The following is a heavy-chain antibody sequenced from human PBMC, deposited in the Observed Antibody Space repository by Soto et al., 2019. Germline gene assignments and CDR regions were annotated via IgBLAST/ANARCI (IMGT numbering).Heavy chain of an antibody. V-gene: IGHV1-2*02. CDR2: INPNSGGT. CDR3: ARATAGYNGNPAGWFDP. CDR1: GYTFTGYY. J-gene: IGHJ5*02. Sequence: QVQLVQSGAEVKKPGASVKVSCKASGYTFTGYYMHWVRQAPGQGLEWMGWINPNSGGTNYAQKFQGRVTMTRDTSLSTADMELRRLRSDGTAVYYCARATAGYNGNPAGWFDPWGQGTLVTVSS. D-gene: IGHD1-20*01.